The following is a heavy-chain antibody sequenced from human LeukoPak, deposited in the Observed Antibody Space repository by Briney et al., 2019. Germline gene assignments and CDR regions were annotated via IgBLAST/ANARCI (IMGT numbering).Heavy chain of an antibody. CDR1: GFTFSNYW. Sequence: QPGGSLTLSCAASGFTFSNYWMTWVRQGPGEGLEWLANINLDGSETHFVDSVKGRFTISRDNAKNSLSLQMSGLRVEDTAVYYCARGYRDWLRWGQGTQVTVSS. CDR2: INLDGSET. J-gene: IGHJ4*02. D-gene: IGHD4-17*01. V-gene: IGHV3-7*01. CDR3: ARGYRDWLR.